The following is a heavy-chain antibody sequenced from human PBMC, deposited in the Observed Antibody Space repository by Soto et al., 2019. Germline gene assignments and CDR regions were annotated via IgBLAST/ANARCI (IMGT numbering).Heavy chain of an antibody. CDR1: GYTFKTYA. J-gene: IGHJ4*02. CDR2: ISAYNGDT. CDR3: ARAPYSSGWYYFDY. V-gene: IGHV1-18*01. D-gene: IGHD6-19*01. Sequence: ASVKVSCKASGYTFKTYAMHWVRQAPGQRLEWMGWISAYNGDTNYAQKLQGEVTMTTDTSTSTAYMELRSLTSDDTAVYYCARAPYSSGWYYFDYWGQGTLVTVSS.